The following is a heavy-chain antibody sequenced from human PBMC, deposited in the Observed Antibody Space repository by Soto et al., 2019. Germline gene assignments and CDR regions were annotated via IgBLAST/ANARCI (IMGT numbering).Heavy chain of an antibody. CDR2: IDPSDSYT. Sequence: GESLKISCKGSGYSFTSYWISWVRQMPGKGLEWMGRIDPSDSYTNYSPSFQGHVTISADKSISTAYLQWSSLKASDTAMYYCARHARHDFWSGYSYKFDYWGQGTLVTVSS. J-gene: IGHJ4*02. V-gene: IGHV5-10-1*01. CDR1: GYSFTSYW. D-gene: IGHD3-3*01. CDR3: ARHARHDFWSGYSYKFDY.